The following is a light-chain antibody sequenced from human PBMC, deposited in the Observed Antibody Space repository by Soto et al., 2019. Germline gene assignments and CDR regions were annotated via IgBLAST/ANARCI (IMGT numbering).Light chain of an antibody. CDR2: GES. V-gene: IGKV3-20*01. CDR3: QKYGSSPWT. CDR1: QSVFNNH. Sequence: EIVLTQSPGTLSLCPGERATLSCRASQSVFNNHIGWYQQKPGQAPRIIIYGESSRATGIPDRFSGSGSGTDLTLTISSLEPEDFAVYYCQKYGSSPWTCGQGTKVDIK. J-gene: IGKJ1*01.